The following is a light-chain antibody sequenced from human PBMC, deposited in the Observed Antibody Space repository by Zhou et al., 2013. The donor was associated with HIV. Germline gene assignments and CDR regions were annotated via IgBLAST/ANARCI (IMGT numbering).Light chain of an antibody. V-gene: IGKV1-39*01. CDR3: QQSYSTPYS. J-gene: IGKJ2*03. CDR2: AAS. CDR1: QSISSY. Sequence: QMTQSPSSLSASVGDRVTITCRASQSISSYLNWYQQKPGKAPKLLIYAASSLQSGVPSRFSGSGSGTDFTLTISSLQPEDFATYYCQQSYSTPYSFGQGTQAGDQT.